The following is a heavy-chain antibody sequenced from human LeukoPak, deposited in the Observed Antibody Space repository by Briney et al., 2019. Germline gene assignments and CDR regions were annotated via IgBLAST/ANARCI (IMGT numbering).Heavy chain of an antibody. V-gene: IGHV1-46*01. J-gene: IGHJ4*02. CDR1: GYTFTSYY. CDR2: INPSGGST. D-gene: IGHD3-10*01. CDR3: ARGKITMVRGVPNPPVY. Sequence: ASVKVSCKASGYTFTSYYMHWVRQAPGQGLEWMGIINPSGGSTSYAQKFQGRVTMTRDTSTSTVYMELSSLRSEDTAVYYCARGKITMVRGVPNPPVYWDQGTLVTVSS.